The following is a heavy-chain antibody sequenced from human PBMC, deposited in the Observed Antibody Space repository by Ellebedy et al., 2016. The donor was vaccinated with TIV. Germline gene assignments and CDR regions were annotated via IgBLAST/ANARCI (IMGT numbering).Heavy chain of an antibody. J-gene: IGHJ4*02. V-gene: IGHV3-33*01. CDR1: GFTFSSYG. Sequence: GESLKISCAASGFTFSSYGMHWVRQAPGKGLEWVALIWYDGTNKYYADSVKGRFTISRDNSKNTLYVQMNSLRAEDTAVYYCARADYGLDYWGQGTLVTVSS. CDR3: ARADYGLDY. D-gene: IGHD4-17*01. CDR2: IWYDGTNK.